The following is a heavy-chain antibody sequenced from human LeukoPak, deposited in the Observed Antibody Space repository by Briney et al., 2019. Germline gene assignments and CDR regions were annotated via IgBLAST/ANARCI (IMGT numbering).Heavy chain of an antibody. V-gene: IGHV3-48*03. CDR3: ARVSRVTTNFDY. J-gene: IGHJ4*02. CDR2: ISSGGTI. CDR1: GFAFSSYE. Sequence: GGSVRLSCEASGFAFSSYEMNWVRPATGKGLEWISYISSGGTIYYAESVKGRFTISRDNAKNSLYLQMKSLRAEDTAVYYCARVSRVTTNFDYWGQGTLVTVSS. D-gene: IGHD1-1*01.